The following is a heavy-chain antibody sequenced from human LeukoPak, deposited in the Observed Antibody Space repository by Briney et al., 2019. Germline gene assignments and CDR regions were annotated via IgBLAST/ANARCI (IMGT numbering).Heavy chain of an antibody. Sequence: EPSGTLSLTCAVSGGSISSSNWWSWVRQPPGKGLEWIGEIYHSGSTYYNPSLKSRVTISVDTSKKQFSLKLNSVTAADTAVYYCARDLRVVVTAIFDFWGQGTLVTVSS. CDR3: ARDLRVVVTAIFDF. J-gene: IGHJ4*02. D-gene: IGHD2-21*02. V-gene: IGHV4-4*02. CDR2: IYHSGST. CDR1: GGSISSSNW.